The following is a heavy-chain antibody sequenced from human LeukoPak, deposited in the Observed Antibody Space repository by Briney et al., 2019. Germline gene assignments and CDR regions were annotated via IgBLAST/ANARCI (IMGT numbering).Heavy chain of an antibody. V-gene: IGHV3-23*01. D-gene: IGHD6-19*01. J-gene: IGHJ4*02. Sequence: PGGSLRLSCAASGSTFSSYWMSWVRQAPGKGLEWVSGISGSGGSTYYADSVKGRFTISRDNSKNTLYLQMNSLRAEDTAVYYCARRSGIAVAGAFDYWGQGTLVTVSS. CDR2: ISGSGGST. CDR1: GSTFSSYW. CDR3: ARRSGIAVAGAFDY.